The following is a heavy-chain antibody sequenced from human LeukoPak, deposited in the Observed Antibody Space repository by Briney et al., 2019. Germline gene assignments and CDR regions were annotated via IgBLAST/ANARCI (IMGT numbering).Heavy chain of an antibody. CDR1: GFSFSGYP. Sequence: PGGSLRLSCAASGFSFSGYPMHWVRQAPGKGLEWVAMISYSGHDEYYADSVKGRFAISRDNAKNSLYLQTNSLRAEDTAVYYCARAGQEWFGELGFDQWGQGTLVIVSS. CDR3: ARAGQEWFGELGFDQ. D-gene: IGHD3-10*01. J-gene: IGHJ4*02. CDR2: ISYSGHDE. V-gene: IGHV3-30*09.